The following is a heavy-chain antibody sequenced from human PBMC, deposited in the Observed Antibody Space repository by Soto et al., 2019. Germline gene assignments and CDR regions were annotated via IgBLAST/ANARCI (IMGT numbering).Heavy chain of an antibody. J-gene: IGHJ5*02. Sequence: EVQLLESGGGLVQPGGSLRLSCAASGFTFSNHAMSWVRQAPGQGLEWVSAISGNGISTYYADSVRGRFTISRDNSKNTLYLQMNRLRADDTAVYYCARDAIAMVRGTKNWFDPWGQGTLVTVST. V-gene: IGHV3-23*01. CDR3: ARDAIAMVRGTKNWFDP. CDR1: GFTFSNHA. CDR2: ISGNGIST. D-gene: IGHD3-10*01.